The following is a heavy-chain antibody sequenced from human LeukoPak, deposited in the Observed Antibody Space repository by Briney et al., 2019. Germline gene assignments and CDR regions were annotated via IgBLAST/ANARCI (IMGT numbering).Heavy chain of an antibody. V-gene: IGHV1-8*01. CDR2: MNPNSGNT. Sequence: ASVKVSCKASGYTFTSYDIKWVPQATGQGLEWMGWMNPNSGNTGYAQKFQGRVTMTRNTSISTAYMELSSLRSEDTAVYYCARPRVMVRGVIKPYTSDYWGQGTLVTVSS. CDR3: ARPRVMVRGVIKPYTSDY. J-gene: IGHJ4*02. D-gene: IGHD3-10*01. CDR1: GYTFTSYD.